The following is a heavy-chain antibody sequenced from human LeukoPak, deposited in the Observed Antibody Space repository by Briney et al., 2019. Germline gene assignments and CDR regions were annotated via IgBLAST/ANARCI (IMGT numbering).Heavy chain of an antibody. CDR2: ISGSGGSK. D-gene: IGHD5-18*01. CDR1: GFTFSSYA. CDR3: AKATGIGYRRKWFDP. Sequence: GGSLRLSCAASGFTFSSYAMSWVRQAPGKGLEWVSAISGSGGSKYYAYSVKGRFTIVRNNSKNTLYLQMNSLRAEATAVYYCAKATGIGYRRKWFDPWGQGTLVTVSS. J-gene: IGHJ5*02. V-gene: IGHV3-23*01.